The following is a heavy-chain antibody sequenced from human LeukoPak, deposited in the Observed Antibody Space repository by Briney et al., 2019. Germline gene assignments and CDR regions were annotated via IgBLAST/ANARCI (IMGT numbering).Heavy chain of an antibody. Sequence: ASVTVSCKASGYTFTNYALHWVRQAPGPRLEWMGWINAGNGNTKYSQESQGRVTITRDTSASTAYMELRSLRSEDMSVYYCARSRNPGLWFDPWGKGTLVTVSS. CDR3: ARSRNPGLWFDP. CDR1: GYTFTNYA. J-gene: IGHJ5*02. V-gene: IGHV1-3*03. CDR2: INAGNGNT. D-gene: IGHD1-14*01.